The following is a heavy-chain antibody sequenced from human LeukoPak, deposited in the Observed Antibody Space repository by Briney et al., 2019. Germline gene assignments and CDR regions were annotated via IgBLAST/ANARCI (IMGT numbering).Heavy chain of an antibody. CDR1: GFTVSSNY. V-gene: IGHV3-53*01. CDR3: AKGIDSTGYYPFDY. D-gene: IGHD3-22*01. J-gene: IGHJ4*02. CDR2: IYSGGST. Sequence: QTGGSLRLSCAASGFTVSSNYMSWVRQAPGKGLEWVSVIYSGGSTYYADSVKGRFTISRDNSKNTLYLQLNSLRAEDTAIYYCAKGIDSTGYYPFDYWGQGTLVTVSS.